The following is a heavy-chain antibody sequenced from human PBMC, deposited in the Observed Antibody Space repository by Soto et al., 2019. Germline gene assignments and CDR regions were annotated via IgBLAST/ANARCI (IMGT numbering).Heavy chain of an antibody. CDR3: ARVGDSSSSGNYYYYGMDV. D-gene: IGHD6-6*01. V-gene: IGHV1-69*13. J-gene: IGHJ6*02. CDR1: GGTFSSYA. Sequence: SVKVSCKASGGTFSSYAISWVRQAPGQGLERMGGIIPIFGTANYAQKFQGRVTITADESTSTAYMELSSLRSEDTAVYYCARVGDSSSSGNYYYYGMDVWGQGTTVTVSS. CDR2: IIPIFGTA.